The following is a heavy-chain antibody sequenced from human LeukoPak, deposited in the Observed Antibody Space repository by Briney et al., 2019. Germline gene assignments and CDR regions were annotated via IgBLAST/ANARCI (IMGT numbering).Heavy chain of an antibody. CDR2: ISGSGGST. J-gene: IGHJ4*02. Sequence: PGGSLRLSCAASGFTFSSYWMHWVRQPPGKGLEWVSAISGSGGSTYYADSVKGRFTISRDNSKNTLYLQMNSLRAEDTAVYYCAKDSRRMVITLFGYWGQGTLVTVSS. D-gene: IGHD3-22*01. V-gene: IGHV3-23*01. CDR1: GFTFSSYW. CDR3: AKDSRRMVITLFGY.